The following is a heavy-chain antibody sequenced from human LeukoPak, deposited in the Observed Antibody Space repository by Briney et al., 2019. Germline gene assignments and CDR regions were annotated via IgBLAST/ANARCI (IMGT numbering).Heavy chain of an antibody. D-gene: IGHD3-3*01. CDR2: MNPNSGDT. Sequence: ASVKVSCKASGYTFTNFDINLGPQAVGQGVYWMGWMNPNSGDTDYVQKFQGRVTMTRDTSISTAYMELSSLTYEDTAVYYCTRSGFGAGVHFDFWGQGTPVTVSS. CDR1: GYTFTNFD. J-gene: IGHJ4*02. V-gene: IGHV1-8*01. CDR3: TRSGFGAGVHFDF.